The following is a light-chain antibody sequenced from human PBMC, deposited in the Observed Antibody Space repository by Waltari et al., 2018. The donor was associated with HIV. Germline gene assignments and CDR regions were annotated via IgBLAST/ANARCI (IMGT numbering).Light chain of an antibody. Sequence: QSALTQPPSASGSLGQSVTISCTGSSSDIGAYHFLSWFQQHPHSAPKLLLYEVTRRPATVSDRFSGSRSGNTAFLTVAGLQPDDEATYFCSSYGDSLKVLFGGGTNVTVL. V-gene: IGLV2-8*01. CDR2: EVT. CDR1: SSDIGAYHF. J-gene: IGLJ2*01. CDR3: SSYGDSLKVL.